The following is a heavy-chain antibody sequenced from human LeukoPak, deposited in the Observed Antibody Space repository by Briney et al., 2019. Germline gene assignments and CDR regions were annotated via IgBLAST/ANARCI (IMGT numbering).Heavy chain of an antibody. J-gene: IGHJ6*04. CDR1: GFTFSSYG. Sequence: GRSLRLSCAASGFTFSSYGMHWVRQAQGKGLEWVAVISYDGSNKYYADSVKGRFTISRDNSKNTLYLQMNSLRAEDTAVYYCAKDGSSYYGMDVWGKGTTVTVSS. V-gene: IGHV3-30*18. CDR2: ISYDGSNK. CDR3: AKDGSSYYGMDV.